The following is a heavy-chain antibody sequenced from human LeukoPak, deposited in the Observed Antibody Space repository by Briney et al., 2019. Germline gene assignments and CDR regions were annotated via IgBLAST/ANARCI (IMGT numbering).Heavy chain of an antibody. Sequence: ASVKVSCKVSGYTLTELSMHWVRQAPGKGLEWMGGFDPEDGETIYAQKFQGRVTMTEDTSTDTAYMELSSLRSEDTAVYYCATGPPVAGNFDYWGQGTLVTVS. CDR3: ATGPPVAGNFDY. D-gene: IGHD6-19*01. J-gene: IGHJ4*02. CDR1: GYTLTELS. V-gene: IGHV1-24*01. CDR2: FDPEDGET.